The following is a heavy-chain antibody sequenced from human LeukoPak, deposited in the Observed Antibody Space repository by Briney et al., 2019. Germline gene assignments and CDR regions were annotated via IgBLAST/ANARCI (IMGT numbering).Heavy chain of an antibody. CDR3: TTVSAYDHLFDS. CDR1: GSTFSNAW. CDR2: IKSKTDGGTR. J-gene: IGHJ4*02. Sequence: GGSLRLSCAASGSTFSNAWMSWVRQAPGKGLEWVGRIKSKTDGGTRDYAAPVKGRLTISRDDSKTTLYLQMNSLKPEETAVYYCTTVSAYDHLFDSWGQGNLVTVSS. D-gene: IGHD5-12*01. V-gene: IGHV3-15*01.